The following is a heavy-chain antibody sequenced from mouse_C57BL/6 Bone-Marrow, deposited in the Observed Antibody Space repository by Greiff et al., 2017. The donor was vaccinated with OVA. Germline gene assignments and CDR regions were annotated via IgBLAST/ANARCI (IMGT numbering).Heavy chain of an antibody. D-gene: IGHD1-1*01. Sequence: EVQLQESGGDLVKPGGSLKLSCAASGFTFSSYGMSWVRQTPDKRLEWVATISSGGSYTYYPDSVKGRFTISRDNAKNTLYLQMSSLKSEDTAMYYCARNLLLPLFAYWGQGTLVTVSA. CDR3: ARNLLLPLFAY. CDR1: GFTFSSYG. J-gene: IGHJ3*01. V-gene: IGHV5-6*01. CDR2: ISSGGSYT.